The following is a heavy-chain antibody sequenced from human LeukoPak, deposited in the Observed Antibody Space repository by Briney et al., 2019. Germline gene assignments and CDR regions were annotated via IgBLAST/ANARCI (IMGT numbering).Heavy chain of an antibody. D-gene: IGHD6-13*01. CDR1: GFTFSSYA. V-gene: IGHV3-23*01. CDR2: ISGSGGST. J-gene: IGHJ6*03. Sequence: GGSLRLSCAASGFTFSSYAMSWVRQAPGKGLEWVSAISGSGGSTYYADSVKGRFTISRDNSKNTLYLQMNSLRAEDTAVYYCAKASQYSSRSYYYYMDVWGKGTTVTVSS. CDR3: AKASQYSSRSYYYYMDV.